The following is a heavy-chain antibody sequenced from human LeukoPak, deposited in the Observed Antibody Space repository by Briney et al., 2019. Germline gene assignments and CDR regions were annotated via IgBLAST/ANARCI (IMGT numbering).Heavy chain of an antibody. J-gene: IGHJ4*02. Sequence: PGGSLRLSCAASGFTFSRYAMSWVRQAPGKGLEWVSAISGSGGSTYYADSVKGRFTISRDNSKNTLYLQMNSLRAEDTAVYYCAKVGSGWYYFDYWGQGTLVTVSS. V-gene: IGHV3-23*01. CDR1: GFTFSRYA. CDR3: AKVGSGWYYFDY. CDR2: ISGSGGST. D-gene: IGHD6-19*01.